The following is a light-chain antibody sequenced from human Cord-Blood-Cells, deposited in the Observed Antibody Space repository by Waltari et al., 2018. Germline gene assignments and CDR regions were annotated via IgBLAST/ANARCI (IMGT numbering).Light chain of an antibody. Sequence: QSALTQPASVSGSPGQSIPISCTGTSSDVGSYNLASWYQQHPGKAPKLMIYEGSKRPSGVSNRFSGAKSGNTASLTTSGLQAEDEADYYCCSYAGSSTWVFGGGTKLTVL. CDR2: EGS. V-gene: IGLV2-23*01. CDR1: SSDVGSYNL. CDR3: CSYAGSSTWV. J-gene: IGLJ3*02.